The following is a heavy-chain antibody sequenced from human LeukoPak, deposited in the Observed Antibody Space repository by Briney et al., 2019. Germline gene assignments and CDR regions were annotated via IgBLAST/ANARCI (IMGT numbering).Heavy chain of an antibody. CDR3: ASFHYYGSGAYYLSY. Sequence: GGSLRLSCAASGFTLSSYAMTWVRQAPGKRLEWVSDIGDSGATTYYADSVKGRFTISRDNSKNTLYLQMSSLRAEDTAVYFCASFHYYGSGAYYLSYWGQGTLVTVSS. D-gene: IGHD3-10*01. J-gene: IGHJ4*02. V-gene: IGHV3-23*01. CDR2: IGDSGATT. CDR1: GFTLSSYA.